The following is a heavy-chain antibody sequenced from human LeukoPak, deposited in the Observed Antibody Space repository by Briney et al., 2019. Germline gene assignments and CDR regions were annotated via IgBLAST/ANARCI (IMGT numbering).Heavy chain of an antibody. Sequence: GASVKVSCKASGYTFTGYYMHWVRQAPGQGLEWMGWINPNSGGTKYAQKFQGRVTMTSDATISTAYMELSSLRSDDTAVYYCASRPDQHLLYYFDYWGQGALVTVSS. CDR3: ASRPDQHLLYYFDY. J-gene: IGHJ4*02. CDR1: GYTFTGYY. D-gene: IGHD2-15*01. V-gene: IGHV1-2*02. CDR2: INPNSGGT.